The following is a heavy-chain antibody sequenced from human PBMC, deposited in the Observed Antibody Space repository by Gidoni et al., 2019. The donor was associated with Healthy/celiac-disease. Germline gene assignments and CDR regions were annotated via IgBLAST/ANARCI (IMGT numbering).Heavy chain of an antibody. CDR2: IYHRGST. V-gene: IGHV4-4*02. Sequence: QVHLQESGPGLVKPSGTLSLTCAVSGGSIRSSNWWSWVRQPPGKGLEWIGEIYHRGSTNYNPSLKSRVTISVDKSKNQFSLKLSSVTAADTAVYYCARMNRGVIIEGGFDYWGQGTLVTVSS. CDR1: GGSIRSSNW. D-gene: IGHD3-10*01. CDR3: ARMNRGVIIEGGFDY. J-gene: IGHJ4*02.